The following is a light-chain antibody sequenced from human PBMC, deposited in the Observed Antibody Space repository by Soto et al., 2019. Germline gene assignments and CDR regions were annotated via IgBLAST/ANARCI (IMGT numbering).Light chain of an antibody. CDR1: SSNIGGNT. V-gene: IGLV1-44*01. Sequence: QSVLTQPPSASGTPGQRVTISCSGSSSNIGGNTVNWYQQFPATAPKLLIYRTHQRPSGVPDRFSGCKSGTSASLAISGLQSEDEADYFCAAWDDRLDGYVFGTGTQLTVL. CDR3: AAWDDRLDGYV. CDR2: RTH. J-gene: IGLJ1*01.